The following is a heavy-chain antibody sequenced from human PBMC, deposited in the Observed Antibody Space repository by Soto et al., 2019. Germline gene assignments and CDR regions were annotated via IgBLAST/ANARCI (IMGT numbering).Heavy chain of an antibody. D-gene: IGHD5-18*01. V-gene: IGHV4-4*02. CDR2: IYHSGST. CDR1: GGSISTSNW. J-gene: IGHJ6*02. CDR3: ARVDTGYYHYGKDV. Sequence: PSETLSLTCAVSGGSISTSNWWSWVRQPPGKGLEWIGEIYHSGSTNYNPSLKSRVTISVDKSKNQFSLKLSSVTAADTAVYYWARVDTGYYHYGKDVCGQGTTVTVSS.